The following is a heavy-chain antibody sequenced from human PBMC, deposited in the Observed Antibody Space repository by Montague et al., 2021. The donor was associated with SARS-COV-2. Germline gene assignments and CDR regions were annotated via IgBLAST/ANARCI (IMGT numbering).Heavy chain of an antibody. CDR1: GGSIRSGGYY. Sequence: TLSLTCTVSGGSIRSGGYYWSWIRQHPGKGLEWIGYIYYSGSTXYNPSLKSRVTISVDTSKDQFSLKLSSVTTADTAVYYCARARITMIVVVNAFDIWGQGTMVTVSS. CDR3: ARARITMIVVVNAFDI. D-gene: IGHD3-22*01. J-gene: IGHJ3*02. CDR2: IYYSGST. V-gene: IGHV4-31*03.